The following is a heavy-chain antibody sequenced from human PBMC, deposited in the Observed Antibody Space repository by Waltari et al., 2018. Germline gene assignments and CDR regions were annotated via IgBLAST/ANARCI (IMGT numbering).Heavy chain of an antibody. Sequence: QVQLVESGGGVVQPGRALRLSCAASGFISSNYAVHWVRQAPGKGLEWVTKISNDGTNKYYADSVKGRFTISRDNSKNTLYLQMNSLRPDDTAVYYCARDSDSSGWYIDYWGQGTLVTVSS. CDR2: ISNDGTNK. D-gene: IGHD6-19*01. V-gene: IGHV3-30*01. J-gene: IGHJ4*02. CDR3: ARDSDSSGWYIDY. CDR1: GFISSNYA.